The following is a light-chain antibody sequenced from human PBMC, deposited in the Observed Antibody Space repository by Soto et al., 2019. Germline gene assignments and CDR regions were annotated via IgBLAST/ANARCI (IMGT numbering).Light chain of an antibody. J-gene: IGKJ4*01. V-gene: IGKV1-5*03. CDR1: QTIDSW. CDR2: KAS. CDR3: QQANSFALT. Sequence: DIQMTQSPSTLSASVGDRVTITCRASQTIDSWLAWYQQRPGKPPNLLIYKASTLASGVPSGFSGSGSGTYFTLTISSLQPEDFATYYCQQANSFALTFGGGSKVDVK.